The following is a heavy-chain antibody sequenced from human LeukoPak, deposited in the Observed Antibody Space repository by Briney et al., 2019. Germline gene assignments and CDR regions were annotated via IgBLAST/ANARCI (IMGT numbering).Heavy chain of an antibody. Sequence: PSETLSLTCSVSGGSISTYYWSWIRQPPGRGLEWIGYIYYSGSTNYNPSLKSRVTMSIDTSKNQFSLELNSVTAADTAVYYCAREDWYFNLWGRGTLVTVSS. CDR1: GGSISTYY. V-gene: IGHV4-59*01. CDR3: AREDWYFNL. CDR2: IYYSGST. J-gene: IGHJ2*01.